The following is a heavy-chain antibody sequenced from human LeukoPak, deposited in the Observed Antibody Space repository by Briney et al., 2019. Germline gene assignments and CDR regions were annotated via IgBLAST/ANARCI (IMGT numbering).Heavy chain of an antibody. CDR2: IKSKTDGGTT. CDR1: GFTFTNAW. V-gene: IGHV3-15*01. CDR3: TTESPHFDY. J-gene: IGHJ4*02. Sequence: GGSLRLSCVGSGFTFTNAWMSWVRQAPGKGLEWVGRIKSKTDGGTTDYAAPVKGRLTISRDDSKNTLYLQMNSLKTEDTAVYFCTTESPHFDYWGQGTLVTVSS.